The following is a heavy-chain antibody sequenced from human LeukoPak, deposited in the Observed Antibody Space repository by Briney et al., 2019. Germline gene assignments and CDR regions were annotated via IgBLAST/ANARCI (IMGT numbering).Heavy chain of an antibody. CDR3: AKAEFNYPYYMDV. Sequence: GGSLRLSCAASGFTFSSYGMHWVRQAPGKGLEWVTFIRYDGSNKFYADSVKGRFTISRDNSKNTLSLQMNTLRAEDTAIYYCAKAEFNYPYYMDVWGKGTTVTVSS. D-gene: IGHD3-10*01. V-gene: IGHV3-30*02. J-gene: IGHJ6*03. CDR1: GFTFSSYG. CDR2: IRYDGSNK.